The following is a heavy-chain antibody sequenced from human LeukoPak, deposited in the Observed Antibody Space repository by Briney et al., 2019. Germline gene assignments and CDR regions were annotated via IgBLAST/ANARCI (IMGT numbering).Heavy chain of an antibody. CDR3: ARDRGVRSRFDP. V-gene: IGHV3-48*04. CDR2: ITSSSSSI. CDR1: GFTFSSYS. D-gene: IGHD3-16*01. J-gene: IGHJ5*02. Sequence: PGGSLRLSCAASGFTFSSYSLNWVRQAPGKGLEWVSYITSSSSSIYYADSVKGRFTISRDNAKNSLYLQMNSLRAEDTAMYYCARDRGVRSRFDPWGQGTLVTVSS.